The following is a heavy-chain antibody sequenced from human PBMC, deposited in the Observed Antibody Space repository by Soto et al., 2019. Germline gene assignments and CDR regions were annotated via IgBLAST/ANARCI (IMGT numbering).Heavy chain of an antibody. CDR2: IYFSGTP. CDR3: ARPANTVEDHFDL. J-gene: IGHJ4*02. Sequence: SETLSLTCTVSGGSISSGDYYWGLIRQHPGKGLEWVGTIYFSGTPYYNPSLKSRVTISVDTSKNQFSLNLSSVTAADTAVYYCARPANTVEDHFDLWGQGTPVTVAS. CDR1: GGSISSGDYY. D-gene: IGHD4-17*01. V-gene: IGHV4-31*03.